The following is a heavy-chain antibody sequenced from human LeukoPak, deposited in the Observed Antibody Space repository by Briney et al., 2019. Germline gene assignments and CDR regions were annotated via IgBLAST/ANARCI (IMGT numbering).Heavy chain of an antibody. J-gene: IGHJ4*02. CDR1: GGPFSGYF. V-gene: IGHV4-34*01. Sequence: SETLSLTCAVSGGPFSGYFWSWVRQSSGKGLEWIGEIHNSGTTNYNPSLNSRVTISEDTSKNQFYLNLSSVTAADTAVYYCARRYYYNLGSFPFDFWGQGTLVTVSS. CDR2: IHNSGTT. D-gene: IGHD3-10*01. CDR3: ARRYYYNLGSFPFDF.